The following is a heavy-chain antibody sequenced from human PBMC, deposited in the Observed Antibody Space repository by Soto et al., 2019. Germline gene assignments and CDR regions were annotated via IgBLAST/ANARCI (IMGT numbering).Heavy chain of an antibody. CDR2: ISYDGSNK. CDR1: GFTFSSYA. V-gene: IGHV3-30-3*01. Sequence: GGSLRLSCAASGFTFSSYAMHWVRQAPGKGLEWVAVISYDGSNKYYADSVKGRVTISRDNSNHSLYLQMNSLRAEDTAVYYCARDMYSSDYFVKWFEPWGQGTLVTVSS. J-gene: IGHJ5*02. CDR3: ARDMYSSDYFVKWFEP. D-gene: IGHD6-19*01.